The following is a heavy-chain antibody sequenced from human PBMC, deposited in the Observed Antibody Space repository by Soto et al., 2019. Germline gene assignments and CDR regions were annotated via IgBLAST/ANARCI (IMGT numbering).Heavy chain of an antibody. D-gene: IGHD3-3*01. V-gene: IGHV4-59*01. CDR3: ARSGLWSGYLNYYYYGMDV. CDR2: IYYSGST. J-gene: IGHJ6*02. CDR1: GGSISSYY. Sequence: WETLSLTCTVSGGSISSYYWSWIRQPPGRGLEWIGYIYYSGSTNYNPSLKSRVTISVDTSKNQFSLKLSSVNAADTAVYYCARSGLWSGYLNYYYYGMDVWGQGTTVTVSS.